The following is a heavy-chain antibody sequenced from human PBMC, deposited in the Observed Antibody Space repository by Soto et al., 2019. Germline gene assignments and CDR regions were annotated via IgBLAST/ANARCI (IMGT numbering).Heavy chain of an antibody. Sequence: PSETLSLTCTVSGGSIGSSSYYWGWIRQPPGKGLEWIGSIYYSGSTYYNPSLKSRVTISVDTSKNQFSLKLSSVTAADTAVYYCARTSFYYGSGSYFFAPTPEFDYWGQGTLVTVSS. D-gene: IGHD3-10*01. CDR1: GGSIGSSSYY. CDR3: ARTSFYYGSGSYFFAPTPEFDY. J-gene: IGHJ4*02. CDR2: IYYSGST. V-gene: IGHV4-39*01.